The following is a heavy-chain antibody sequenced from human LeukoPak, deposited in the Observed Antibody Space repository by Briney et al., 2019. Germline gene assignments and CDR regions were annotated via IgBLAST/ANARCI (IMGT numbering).Heavy chain of an antibody. CDR2: IYTSGST. CDR1: GGSISSGSYY. Sequence: SETLSLTCTVSGGSISSGSYYWSWIRQPAGKGLEWIGRIYTSGSTNYNPSLKSRVTMSVDTSKNQFSLKLSSVTAADTAVYYCTRGYSSGWYWFDPWGQGTLVTVSS. J-gene: IGHJ5*02. D-gene: IGHD6-19*01. V-gene: IGHV4-61*02. CDR3: TRGYSSGWYWFDP.